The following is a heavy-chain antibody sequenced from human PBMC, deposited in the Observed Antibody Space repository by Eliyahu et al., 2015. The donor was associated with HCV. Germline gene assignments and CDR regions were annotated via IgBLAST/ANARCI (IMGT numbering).Heavy chain of an antibody. Sequence: QVQLQESGPGLXKXSQTLSLTCAVSGGSXRSGDYYWXWIRQLPGKGXEWIGYIFYSGSTYYNPSLRSRISISVDTSKNQFSLNLRSVTAADTAMYYCVRGRGYSGYDFGYWGQGTLVTVSS. J-gene: IGHJ4*02. D-gene: IGHD5-12*01. CDR3: VRGRGYSGYDFGY. V-gene: IGHV4-31*11. CDR2: IFYSGST. CDR1: GGSXRSGDYY.